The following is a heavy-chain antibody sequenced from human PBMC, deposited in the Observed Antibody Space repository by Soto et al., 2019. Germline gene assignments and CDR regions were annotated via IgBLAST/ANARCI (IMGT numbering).Heavy chain of an antibody. CDR3: ARENYYYGSGSPDAFDI. V-gene: IGHV3-48*03. CDR2: ISSGGSTI. CDR1: GFTFSSYE. D-gene: IGHD3-10*01. Sequence: LRLSCAASGFTFSSYEMNWVRQAPGKGLEWVSYISSGGSTIYYADSVKGRFTISRDNAKNSLYLQMNSLRAEDTAVYYCARENYYYGSGSPDAFDIWGQGTMVTVSS. J-gene: IGHJ3*02.